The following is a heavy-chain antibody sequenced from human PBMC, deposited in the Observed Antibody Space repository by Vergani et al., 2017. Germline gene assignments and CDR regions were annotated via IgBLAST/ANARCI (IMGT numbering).Heavy chain of an antibody. CDR2: IYYSGST. CDR1: GGSISSYY. D-gene: IGHD3-10*01. V-gene: IGHV4-59*01. CDR3: ARDSGGYAIDY. Sequence: QVQLQESGPGLVKPSETLSLTCTVSGGSISSYYWSWIRQPPGKGLEWIGYIYYSGSTNYNPSLKSRVTISVATSKNQFSLKLSSVTAADTAVYYCARDSGGYAIDYWGQGTLVTVSS. J-gene: IGHJ4*02.